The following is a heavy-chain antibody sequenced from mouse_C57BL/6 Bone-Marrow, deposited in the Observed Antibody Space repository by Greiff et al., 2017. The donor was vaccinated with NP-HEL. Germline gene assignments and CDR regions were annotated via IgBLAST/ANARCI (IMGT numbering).Heavy chain of an antibody. CDR1: GFTFSSYA. V-gene: IGHV5-4*03. CDR3: ARGNYLDY. CDR2: ISDGGSYT. Sequence: DVKLVESGGGLVKPGGSLKLSCAASGFTFSSYAMSWVRQTPEKRLEWVATISDGGSYTYYPDNVKGRFTISRDNAKNNLYLQMSHLKSEDTAMYYCARGNYLDYWGQGTTLTVSS. J-gene: IGHJ2*01.